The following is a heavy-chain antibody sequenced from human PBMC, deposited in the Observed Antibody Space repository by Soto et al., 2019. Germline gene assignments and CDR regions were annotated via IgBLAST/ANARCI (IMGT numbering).Heavy chain of an antibody. V-gene: IGHV3-23*01. CDR3: AKYRGGGSYTNWNFGD. D-gene: IGHD1-26*01. Sequence: EVQVLESGGGLVQPGGSLRLSCAASGFTFSNYAMSWVRQAPGKGLEWVSTIHGGGDYKHYTDSVKGRFTISRNNSRNTLSLQMNSLRAEDTAAYYCAKYRGGGSYTNWNFGDWGRGTRVT. J-gene: IGHJ2*01. CDR1: GFTFSNYA. CDR2: IHGGGDYK.